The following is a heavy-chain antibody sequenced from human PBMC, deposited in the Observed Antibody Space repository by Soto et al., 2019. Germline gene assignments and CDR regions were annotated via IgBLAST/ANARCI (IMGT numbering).Heavy chain of an antibody. CDR3: ATLHDSSGYPDYYYYGMDV. CDR2: MNPNSGNT. J-gene: IGHJ6*02. CDR1: GYTFTSYD. D-gene: IGHD3-22*01. V-gene: IGHV1-8*01. Sequence: ASVKVSCKASGYTFTSYDINWVRQATGQGLEWMGWMNPNSGNTGYVQKFQGRVTMTRNTSISTAYMELSSLRSEDTAVYYCATLHDSSGYPDYYYYGMDVWGQGTTVTVSS.